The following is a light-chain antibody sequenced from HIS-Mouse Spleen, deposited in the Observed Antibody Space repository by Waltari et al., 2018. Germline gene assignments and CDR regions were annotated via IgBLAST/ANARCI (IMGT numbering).Light chain of an antibody. CDR3: YSTDSSGNHRV. Sequence: SYELTQPPSVSVSPGQTARINCSGDALPKKYAYWYQQKSGQAPVLVIYEDSQRPSGIPERFSGSSSGTMATLTISGAQVEDEAYYYCYSTDSSGNHRVFGGGTKLTVL. V-gene: IGLV3-10*01. J-gene: IGLJ2*01. CDR2: EDS. CDR1: ALPKKY.